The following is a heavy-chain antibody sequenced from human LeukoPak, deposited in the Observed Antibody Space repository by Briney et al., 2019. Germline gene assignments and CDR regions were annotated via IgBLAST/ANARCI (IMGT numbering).Heavy chain of an antibody. CDR2: ITGSGDST. Sequence: GGSLRLSCAASGFTFSSYAMSWVRQAPGKGLEWVSAITGSGDSTYYADSVKGRFTISGDNSKNTLYVEMNTLRAEDTAVYYCAKWGDYDILTGYYVSDFWGQGTLVTVSS. D-gene: IGHD3-9*01. J-gene: IGHJ4*02. V-gene: IGHV3-23*01. CDR1: GFTFSSYA. CDR3: AKWGDYDILTGYYVSDF.